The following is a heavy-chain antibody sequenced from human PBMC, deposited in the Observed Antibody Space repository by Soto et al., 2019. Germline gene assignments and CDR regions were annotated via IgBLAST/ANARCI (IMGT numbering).Heavy chain of an antibody. CDR1: GGTFGSYT. D-gene: IGHD2-2*01. CDR2: IIPMFGTA. CDR3: ARQRAMPPHFYSGMDV. Sequence: QVHLVQSGAEVKKPGSSVKVSCTASGGTFGSYTVTWVRQDPGQGLEWMGEIIPMFGTASYAQKFQGRVTLTADKSTTTAHMELRGLSSDDTAVYFCARQRAMPPHFYSGMDVWGQGTTVTVSS. J-gene: IGHJ6*02. V-gene: IGHV1-69*06.